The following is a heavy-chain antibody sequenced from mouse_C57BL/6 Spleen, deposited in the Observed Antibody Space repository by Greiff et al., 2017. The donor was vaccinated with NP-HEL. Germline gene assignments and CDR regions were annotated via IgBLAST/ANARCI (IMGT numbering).Heavy chain of an antibody. V-gene: IGHV1-55*01. CDR2: IYPGSGST. J-gene: IGHJ4*01. Sequence: VQLQQPGAELVKPGASVKMSCKASGYTFTSSWITWVKQRPGQGLEWIGDIYPGSGSTNYNEKFKSKATLTVDTSSSTAYMQLSSLTSEYSAVYDCASLTLVLRYAMDYWGQGTSVTVSS. CDR3: ASLTLVLRYAMDY. CDR1: GYTFTSSW. D-gene: IGHD1-1*01.